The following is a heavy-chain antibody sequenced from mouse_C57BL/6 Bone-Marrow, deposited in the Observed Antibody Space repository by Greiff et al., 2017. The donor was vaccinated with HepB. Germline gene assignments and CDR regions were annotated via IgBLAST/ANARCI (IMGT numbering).Heavy chain of an antibody. Sequence: VQLQESGAELARPGASVKMSCKASGYTFNSYTMHWVKQRPGQGLEWIGYINPSSGYTKYNQKFKDKATLTADKSSSTAYMQLSSLTSEDSAVYYCARGWLPLDYWGQGTSVTVSS. V-gene: IGHV1-4*01. D-gene: IGHD2-3*01. CDR3: ARGWLPLDY. CDR1: GYTFNSYT. J-gene: IGHJ4*01. CDR2: INPSSGYT.